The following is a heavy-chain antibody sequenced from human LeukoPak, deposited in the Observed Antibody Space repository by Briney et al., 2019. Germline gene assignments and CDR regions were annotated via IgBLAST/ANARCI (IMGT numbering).Heavy chain of an antibody. CDR1: GFTFSSYW. J-gene: IGHJ4*02. CDR3: ARPYRSGWYIQYYFDH. Sequence: GGSLRLSCVVSGFTFSSYWMSWVRQAPGKGLEWVANIKQDGSEKYYVDSVKGRFTISRDNAKNSLYLQMNSLRAEDTAVYFCARPYRSGWYIQYYFDHWAREPWSPSPQ. D-gene: IGHD6-13*01. CDR2: IKQDGSEK. V-gene: IGHV3-7*01.